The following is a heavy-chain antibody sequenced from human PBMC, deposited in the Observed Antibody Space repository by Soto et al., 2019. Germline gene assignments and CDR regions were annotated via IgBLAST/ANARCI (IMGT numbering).Heavy chain of an antibody. V-gene: IGHV1-69*01. Sequence: QVQLVQSGAEVKKPGSSVKVSCKASGGTFSSYAISWVRQAPGQGLEWMGGIIPIFGTANYAQKFQGRVTITADESTSTAYMELSSLRSEDTAVYYYARANRGYSYGYKGAFDYWGQGTLVTVSS. J-gene: IGHJ4*02. CDR2: IIPIFGTA. CDR1: GGTFSSYA. CDR3: ARANRGYSYGYKGAFDY. D-gene: IGHD5-18*01.